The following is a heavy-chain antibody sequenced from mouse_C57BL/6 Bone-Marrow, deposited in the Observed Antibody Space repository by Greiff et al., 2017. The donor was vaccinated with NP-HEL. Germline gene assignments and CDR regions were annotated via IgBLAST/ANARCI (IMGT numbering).Heavy chain of an antibody. J-gene: IGHJ3*01. D-gene: IGHD2-3*01. CDR3: GRDGYFPFAY. Sequence: QVQLQQPGAELVMPGASVKLSCKASGYTFTSYWMHWVKQRPGQGLEWIGEIDPSDSYTNYNQKFKGKSTLTVDKSSSTAYMQLSSLTSEDSAVYYCGRDGYFPFAYWGQGTLVTVSA. V-gene: IGHV1-69*01. CDR2: IDPSDSYT. CDR1: GYTFTSYW.